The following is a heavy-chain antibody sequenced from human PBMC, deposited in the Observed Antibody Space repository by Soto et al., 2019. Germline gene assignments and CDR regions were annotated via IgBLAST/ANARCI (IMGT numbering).Heavy chain of an antibody. J-gene: IGHJ4*02. D-gene: IGHD6-13*01. Sequence: QVQLQESGPGLVKPSQTLSLTCTVSGGSISSGGYYWSWIRQHPGKGLEWIGYIYYSGSTYYNPSLQSRVTISVDTSKNQFSLKLSSVTAADTAVYYCASRGLIAAAGIDYWGQGTLVTVSS. CDR2: IYYSGST. V-gene: IGHV4-31*03. CDR3: ASRGLIAAAGIDY. CDR1: GGSISSGGYY.